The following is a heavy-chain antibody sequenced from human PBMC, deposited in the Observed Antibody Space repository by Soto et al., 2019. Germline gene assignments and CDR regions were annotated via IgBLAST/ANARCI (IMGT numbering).Heavy chain of an antibody. Sequence: QVQLVQSGAEVKKPGASVKVSCKASGYAFITYDIGWVRQAPGQGLEWMGWIIVHNDNTKYAQKLQGRVTMTADTSTSTAYLELRSLRSDDTAVYYCARRGGVVGATPFDYWGQGTLVIVSS. CDR1: GYAFITYD. CDR2: IIVHNDNT. D-gene: IGHD1-26*01. CDR3: ARRGGVVGATPFDY. V-gene: IGHV1-18*01. J-gene: IGHJ4*02.